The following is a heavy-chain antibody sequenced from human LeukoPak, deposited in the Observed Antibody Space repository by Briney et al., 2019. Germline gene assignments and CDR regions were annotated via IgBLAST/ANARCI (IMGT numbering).Heavy chain of an antibody. D-gene: IGHD6-6*01. V-gene: IGHV3-7*01. CDR3: AREILFTVAARPRPGRYMDV. J-gene: IGHJ6*03. CDR2: IKQDGSEK. Sequence: GGSLRLSCAASGFTFSSYWMSWVRQAPGKGLEWVANIKQDGSEKYYVDSVKGRFTISRDTAKNSLYLQMNSLRAEDTAVYYCAREILFTVAARPRPGRYMDVWGKGTTVTVSS. CDR1: GFTFSSYW.